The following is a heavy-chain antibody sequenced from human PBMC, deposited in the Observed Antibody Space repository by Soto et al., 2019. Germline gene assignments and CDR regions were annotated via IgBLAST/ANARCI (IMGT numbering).Heavy chain of an antibody. Sequence: HPGGTLRLSCAASGVTFSSYAMHWVRQAPGKGLEWVSLISYDGNNEYYADSVKGRFTISRDNSKNTVYLQMNRLRPEDTAVYYCARAGLLYDSSGLYAFDVWGQRTMVTVSS. V-gene: IGHV3-30-3*01. CDR1: GVTFSSYA. CDR3: ARAGLLYDSSGLYAFDV. CDR2: ISYDGNNE. J-gene: IGHJ3*01. D-gene: IGHD3-22*01.